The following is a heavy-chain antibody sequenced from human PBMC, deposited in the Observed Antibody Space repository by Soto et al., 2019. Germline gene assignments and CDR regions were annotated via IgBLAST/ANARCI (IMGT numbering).Heavy chain of an antibody. D-gene: IGHD1-26*01. Sequence: PSETLSLTCTFSGGSISAYYWSWIRQPPGKGLEWIGHIYYSGSTNYSPSLKSRVTISIDTSKRQFSLKLRSVTAADTAVYYCARVGCGSYYDFNWFLPWGQAKVVTVSS. V-gene: IGHV4-59*01. J-gene: IGHJ5*02. CDR2: IYYSGST. CDR3: ARVGCGSYYDFNWFLP. CDR1: GGSISAYY.